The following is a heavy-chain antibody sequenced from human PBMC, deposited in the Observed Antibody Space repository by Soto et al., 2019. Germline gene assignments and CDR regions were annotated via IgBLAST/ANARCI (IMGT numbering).Heavy chain of an antibody. CDR3: ASRIYYVYGMDV. V-gene: IGHV3-23*01. J-gene: IGHJ6*02. CDR1: GFTFSSYA. CDR2: ISGSGGST. Sequence: PGGSLRLSCAASGFTFSSYAMSWVRQAPGKGLEWVSAISGSGGSTYYADSVKGRFTISRDNSKNTLYLQMNSLRAEDTAVYYWASRIYYVYGMDVWGQGTTVTVSS.